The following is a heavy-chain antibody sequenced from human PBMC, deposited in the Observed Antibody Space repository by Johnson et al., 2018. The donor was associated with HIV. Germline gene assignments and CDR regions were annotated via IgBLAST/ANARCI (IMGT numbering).Heavy chain of an antibody. J-gene: IGHJ3*01. Sequence: VQLVESGGGLVLPGRSLRLSCAASGFTFHNYAIHWVRQAPGKGLEWVSGISWNSGTIGYADSVKGRFTISRDNAKNSLYLQMNRLRAEDTALYYCAKDLTWEMQDAFDVWGQGTMVTVSS. D-gene: IGHD1-26*01. CDR2: ISWNSGTI. CDR1: GFTFHNYA. CDR3: AKDLTWEMQDAFDV. V-gene: IGHV3-9*01.